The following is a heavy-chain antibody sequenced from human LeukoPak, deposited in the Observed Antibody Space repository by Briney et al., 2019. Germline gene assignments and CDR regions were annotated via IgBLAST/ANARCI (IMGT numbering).Heavy chain of an antibody. J-gene: IGHJ4*02. CDR2: TYYRSKWYN. D-gene: IGHD2-21*01. Sequence: SQTLSLTCAISGDRVSSNSAAWNWIRQFPSRGLEWLGRTYYRSKWYNDYAVSVKSRTTINPDTSKNLFSLQLNSVTPEDTAVYYCARSGVIDMVPFDHWGQGTLVTVSS. CDR1: GDRVSSNSAA. V-gene: IGHV6-1*01. CDR3: ARSGVIDMVPFDH.